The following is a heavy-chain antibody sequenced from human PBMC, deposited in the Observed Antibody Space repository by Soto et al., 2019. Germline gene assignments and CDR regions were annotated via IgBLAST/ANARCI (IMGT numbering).Heavy chain of an antibody. J-gene: IGHJ5*02. CDR1: GGSINSGNYY. CDR2: ISYSGSA. V-gene: IGHV4-31*03. CDR3: ARRRCSTTTCFDP. D-gene: IGHD1-26*01. Sequence: SETLSLTCSVSGGSINSGNYYWSWIRQHPGKGLEWIGYISYSGSAHYNPSLRSRDFISVDTSRNQFSLKLSSVTAADTAVYYCARRRCSTTTCFDPWGQGTLVTVSS.